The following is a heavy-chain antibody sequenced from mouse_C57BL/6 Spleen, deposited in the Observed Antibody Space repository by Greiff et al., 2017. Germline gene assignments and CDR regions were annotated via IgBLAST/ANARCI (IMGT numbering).Heavy chain of an antibody. CDR2: ISGGGGNT. Sequence: EVQGVESGGGLVKPGGSLKLSCAASGFTFSSYTMSWVRQTPEKRLEWVATISGGGGNTYYPDSVKGRFTISRDNAKNTLYLQMSSLRSEDTALYYCARQMAMDYWGQGTSVTVSS. CDR3: ARQMAMDY. CDR1: GFTFSSYT. J-gene: IGHJ4*01. V-gene: IGHV5-9*01.